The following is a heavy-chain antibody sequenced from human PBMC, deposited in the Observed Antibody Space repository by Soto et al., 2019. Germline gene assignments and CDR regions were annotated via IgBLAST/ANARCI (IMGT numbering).Heavy chain of an antibody. J-gene: IGHJ4*02. D-gene: IGHD2-2*01. CDR1: GGSISRYY. CDR2: IYYSGST. Sequence: SSETLSLTCTVSGGSISRYYWSWIRQPPGKGLEWIGYIYYSGSTNYSPSLKSRVTISVDTSKNQFSLKLSSVTAADTAMYYCARLYCTSTSCYDDYWGQGTPVTVSS. V-gene: IGHV4-59*08. CDR3: ARLYCTSTSCYDDY.